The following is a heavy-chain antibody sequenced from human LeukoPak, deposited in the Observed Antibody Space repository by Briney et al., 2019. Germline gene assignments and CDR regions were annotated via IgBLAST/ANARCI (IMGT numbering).Heavy chain of an antibody. V-gene: IGHV4-61*02. Sequence: PSETLSLTCTVSGGSISSGSYYWSWIRQPAGKGLEWIGRIYTSGSTNYNPSLKSRVTISVDTSKNQFSLKLSSVTAADTAVYYCARGWAYSGYDIDGMDAWGQGTTVTVSS. D-gene: IGHD5-12*01. CDR3: ARGWAYSGYDIDGMDA. CDR1: GGSISSGSYY. CDR2: IYTSGST. J-gene: IGHJ6*02.